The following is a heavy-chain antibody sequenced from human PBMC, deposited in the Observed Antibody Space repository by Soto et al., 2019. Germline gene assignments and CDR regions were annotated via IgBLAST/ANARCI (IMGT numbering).Heavy chain of an antibody. CDR2: MYHSGST. V-gene: IGHV4-30-2*05. D-gene: IGHD3-22*01. CDR3: ARTTPRSRKKDYYDSSGYYGDY. CDR1: GGSISSVGYS. J-gene: IGHJ4*02. Sequence: PSETLSLTCAVSGGSISSVGYSWSWIRQPPGKGLEWIGYMYHSGSTYYNPSLKSRVTISIDPSKNQFSLKLSSVTAADTAVYYCARTTPRSRKKDYYDSSGYYGDYRGQGTLVTISS.